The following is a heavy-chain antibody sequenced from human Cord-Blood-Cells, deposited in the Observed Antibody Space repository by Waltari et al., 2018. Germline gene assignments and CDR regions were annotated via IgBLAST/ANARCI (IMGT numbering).Heavy chain of an antibody. CDR1: GSPFSLHS. V-gene: IGHV3-7*01. CDR2: IKQDGSEK. CDR3: ARDWYSGSYYLLDY. D-gene: IGHD1-26*01. Sequence: EVQLVESGGGLVQPGGSLHLRCAACGSPFSLHSMCGARQAPGKGLEWVANIKQDGSEKYYVDSVKGRFTISRDNAKNSLYLQMNSLRAEDTAVYYCARDWYSGSYYLLDYWGQGTLVTVAS. J-gene: IGHJ4*02.